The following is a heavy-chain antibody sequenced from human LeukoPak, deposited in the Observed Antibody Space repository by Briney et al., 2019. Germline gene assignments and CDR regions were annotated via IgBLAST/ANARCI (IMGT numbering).Heavy chain of an antibody. CDR3: AKDQRGPLFDY. J-gene: IGHJ4*02. Sequence: GASLRLSCAASGFTFSSYAMSWVRQAPGQGLKWVSGISGSGGSTYYADSVNGRFTISRDNSKNTLYLQMNSLRAEDTAVYYSAKDQRGPLFDYWGQGTLVTVSS. CDR2: ISGSGGST. D-gene: IGHD6-25*01. CDR1: GFTFSSYA. V-gene: IGHV3-23*01.